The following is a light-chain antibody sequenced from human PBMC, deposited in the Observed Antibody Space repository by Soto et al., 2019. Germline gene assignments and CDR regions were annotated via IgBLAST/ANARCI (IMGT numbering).Light chain of an antibody. J-gene: IGKJ3*01. Sequence: IVMTQSPDSLAVSLGERATINCKSSQSVFYSSNNKNYLAWYQQKPGQPPKLLIYWASTRESGVPDRFSGSGSGTDFTLTISSLQAEDVAVYYCQQYYITPLTFGPGTKVDL. CDR1: QSVFYSSNNKNY. V-gene: IGKV4-1*01. CDR2: WAS. CDR3: QQYYITPLT.